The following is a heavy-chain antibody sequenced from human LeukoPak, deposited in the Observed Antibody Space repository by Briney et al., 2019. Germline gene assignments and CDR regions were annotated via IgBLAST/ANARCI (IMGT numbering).Heavy chain of an antibody. V-gene: IGHV3-74*01. CDR2: INSDGTLI. CDR1: GFTFSTYV. D-gene: IGHD1-26*01. J-gene: IGHJ4*02. Sequence: GGSLRLSCAGSGFTFSTYVMHWVRQAPGKGLLWVSRINSDGTLISYADSVKGRFTISRDNAKNTLYLQMDSLKGEDTAVYYCATEMGGRWGQGTLVTVS. CDR3: ATEMGGR.